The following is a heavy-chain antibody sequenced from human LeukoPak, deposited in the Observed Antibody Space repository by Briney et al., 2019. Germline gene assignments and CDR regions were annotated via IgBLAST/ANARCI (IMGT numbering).Heavy chain of an antibody. V-gene: IGHV3-48*03. D-gene: IGHD3-10*02. Sequence: GGSLGLSCAASGFTFSSYEMNWVRQAPGKGLEWVSYISSSGSTIYYADSVKGRFTISRDNAKNSLYLQVNSLRAEDTAVYYCAELGITMIGGVWGKGTTVTISS. CDR1: GFTFSSYE. CDR2: ISSSGSTI. CDR3: AELGITMIGGV. J-gene: IGHJ6*04.